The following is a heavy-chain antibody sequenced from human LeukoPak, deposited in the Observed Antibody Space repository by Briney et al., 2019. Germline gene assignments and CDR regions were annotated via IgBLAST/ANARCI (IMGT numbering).Heavy chain of an antibody. V-gene: IGHV4-61*02. Sequence: SETLSLTCTVSGGSISSGSYYWSWIRQPAGKGLEWIGRIYSSGSTNYNPSLKSRVTISVDTSKNQFSLKLSSVTAADTAVYYCARPPTYSSSWPDHYYYYMDVWGKGTTVTVSS. D-gene: IGHD6-13*01. CDR3: ARPPTYSSSWPDHYYYYMDV. CDR2: IYSSGST. J-gene: IGHJ6*03. CDR1: GGSISSGSYY.